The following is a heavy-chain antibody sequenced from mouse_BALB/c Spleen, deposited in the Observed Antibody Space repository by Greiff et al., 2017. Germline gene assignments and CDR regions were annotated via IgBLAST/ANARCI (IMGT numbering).Heavy chain of an antibody. CDR3: ARPTGTAWFAY. CDR1: GYTFTSYT. V-gene: IGHV1-4*01. D-gene: IGHD4-1*02. CDR2: INPSSGYT. J-gene: IGHJ3*01. Sequence: QVQLKESGAELARPGASVKMSCKASGYTFTSYTMHWVKQRPGQGLEWIGYINPSSGYTNYNQKFKDKATLTADKSSSTAYMQLSSLTSEDSAVYYCARPTGTAWFAYWGQGTLVTVSA.